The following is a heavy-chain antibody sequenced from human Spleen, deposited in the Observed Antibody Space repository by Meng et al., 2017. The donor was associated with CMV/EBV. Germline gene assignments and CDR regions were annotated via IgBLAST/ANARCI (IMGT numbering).Heavy chain of an antibody. V-gene: IGHV3-23*01. J-gene: IGHJ6*02. CDR1: GFTFSSTA. CDR2: ISGSADGT. CDR3: ASLSIAARLGGMDV. D-gene: IGHD6-6*01. Sequence: GESLKISCAASGFTFSSTAMSWVRQAPGKGLEWVSNISGSADGTYYADSVRGRFTISRDNAKNSLYLQMNSLRAEDTAVYYCASLSIAARLGGMDVWGQGTTVTVSS.